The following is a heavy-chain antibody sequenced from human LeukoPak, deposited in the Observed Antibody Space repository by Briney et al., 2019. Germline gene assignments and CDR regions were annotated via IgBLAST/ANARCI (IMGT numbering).Heavy chain of an antibody. CDR2: ITSSSIYI. J-gene: IGHJ4*02. CDR3: ARAMLDSSGRDY. V-gene: IGHV3-21*01. Sequence: PGGSLRLSCVASGFIFSNYTMNWVRQAPGKGLEWVSTITSSSIYIYYADSVKGRFTISRDNAKNTVYLQINSLRAEDTALYYCARAMLDSSGRDYWGQGTLVTVSS. D-gene: IGHD3-22*01. CDR1: GFIFSNYT.